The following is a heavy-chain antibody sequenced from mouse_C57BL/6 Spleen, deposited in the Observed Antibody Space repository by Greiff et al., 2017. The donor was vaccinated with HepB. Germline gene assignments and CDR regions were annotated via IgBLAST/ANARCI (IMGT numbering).Heavy chain of an antibody. CDR3: TSYSNYVKDWFAY. J-gene: IGHJ3*01. CDR1: GFNIKDYY. D-gene: IGHD2-5*01. V-gene: IGHV14-1*01. CDR2: IDPEDGDT. Sequence: EVKLQESGAELVRPGASVKLSCTASGFNIKDYYMHWVKQRPEQGLEWIGRIDPEDGDTEYAPKFQGKATMTADTSSNTAYLQLSSLTSEDTAVYYCTSYSNYVKDWFAYWGQGTLVTVSA.